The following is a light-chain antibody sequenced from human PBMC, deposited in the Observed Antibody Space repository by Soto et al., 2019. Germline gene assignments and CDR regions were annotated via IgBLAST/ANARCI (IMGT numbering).Light chain of an antibody. CDR2: DVS. V-gene: IGKV1-5*01. CDR1: ESVSTW. J-gene: IGKJ1*01. CDR3: QQYTTFPLT. Sequence: DVQMTQSPSTLSASVGDRVTITCRASESVSTWLAWYQQKPGKAPKFLSYDVSSLESGVPSRFSGSGSGTEVTLTSGNLQPDDFATYSCQQYTTFPLTFGQGTKVDI.